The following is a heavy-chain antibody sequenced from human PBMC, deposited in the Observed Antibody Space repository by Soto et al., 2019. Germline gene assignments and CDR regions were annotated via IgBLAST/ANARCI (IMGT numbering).Heavy chain of an antibody. V-gene: IGHV1-69*01. CDR1: GGTLSNFG. J-gene: IGHJ2*01. D-gene: IGHD2-15*01. Sequence: QVQLVQSGAEAKKPGSSVKVSCTTSGGTLSNFGISWVRQAPGQGPEWMGGIIPIFGTTNYAQKFQGRVTITADESTSAVYMELRSLRSEDTAVYYCARDCSGGPSYSVPWYFDLWGRGTLITVSS. CDR2: IIPIFGTT. CDR3: ARDCSGGPSYSVPWYFDL.